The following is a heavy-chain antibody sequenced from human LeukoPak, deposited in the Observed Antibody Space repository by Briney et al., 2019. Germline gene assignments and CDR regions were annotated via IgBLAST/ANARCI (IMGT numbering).Heavy chain of an antibody. J-gene: IGHJ4*02. Sequence: SETLSLTCTVSGGSISSYYWSWIRQPAGKGLEWIGRIYTSGSTNYNPSLKSRVTISVDTSKNQFSLKLSSVTAADTAVYYCARGRWLVRILDYWGQGTLVTVSS. CDR3: ARGRWLVRILDY. CDR2: IYTSGST. D-gene: IGHD6-19*01. CDR1: GGSISSYY. V-gene: IGHV4-4*07.